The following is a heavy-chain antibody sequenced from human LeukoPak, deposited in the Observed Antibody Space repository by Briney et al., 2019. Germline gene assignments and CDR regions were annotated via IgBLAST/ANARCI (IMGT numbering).Heavy chain of an antibody. D-gene: IGHD7-27*01. V-gene: IGHV4-59*01. CDR3: ARGWGPYNDY. CDR1: GGSISSYY. CDR2: IYYSGST. Sequence: SETLSLTCTVSGGSISSYYWSWIRQPPGKGLEWIGYIYYSGSTNYNPSLKTRVTISVDTSKNQFSLKLSSVTAADTAVYYCARGWGPYNDYWGQGTLVTVSS. J-gene: IGHJ4*02.